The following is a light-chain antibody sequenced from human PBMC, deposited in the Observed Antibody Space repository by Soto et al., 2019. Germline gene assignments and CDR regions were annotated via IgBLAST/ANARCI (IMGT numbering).Light chain of an antibody. CDR3: QQRSNWPPYT. Sequence: EIVLTQSPATLPLSPGERATLSCRASQSVSSYLAWYQQKPGQAHRLLIYDASNRATGIPARFSGSGSGTDFTLTIGSLEPEDFAVYYCQQRSNWPPYTFGQGTKLQIK. V-gene: IGKV3-11*01. CDR2: DAS. CDR1: QSVSSY. J-gene: IGKJ2*01.